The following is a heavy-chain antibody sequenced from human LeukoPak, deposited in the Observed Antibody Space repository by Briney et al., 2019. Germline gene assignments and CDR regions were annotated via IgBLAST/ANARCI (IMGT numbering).Heavy chain of an antibody. D-gene: IGHD3-22*01. CDR3: ARGPITMIAGPTYYFDY. V-gene: IGHV4-30-4*08. CDR2: IYYSGST. J-gene: IGHJ4*02. CDR1: GGSISSGDYY. Sequence: SQTLSLTCTVSGGSISSGDYYWSWIRQPPGKGLEWIGYIYYSGSTYYNPSLKSRVTISVDTSQNQFSLKLSSVTAADTAVYYCARGPITMIAGPTYYFDYWGQGTLVTVSS.